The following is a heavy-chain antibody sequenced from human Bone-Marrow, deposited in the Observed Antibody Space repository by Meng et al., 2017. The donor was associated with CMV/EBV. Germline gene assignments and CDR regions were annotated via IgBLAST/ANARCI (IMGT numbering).Heavy chain of an antibody. CDR1: GYTFTGYY. V-gene: IGHV1-2*02. CDR3: ARLYSDYLKIDY. D-gene: IGHD4-11*01. Sequence: ASVKVSCKASGYTFTGYYTHWVRQVPGQGLEWMGWINPNSGATNYAQKFQGRVTLTRDTSIGTAYMELSGLRSDDTAVYYCARLYSDYLKIDYWGQGTLVTVPS. J-gene: IGHJ4*02. CDR2: INPNSGAT.